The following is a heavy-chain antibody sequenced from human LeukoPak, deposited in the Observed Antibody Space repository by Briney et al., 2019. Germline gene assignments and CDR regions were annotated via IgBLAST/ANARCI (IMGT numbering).Heavy chain of an antibody. J-gene: IGHJ4*02. CDR1: GFTVSSNY. CDR2: IHSGGST. D-gene: IGHD3-9*01. CDR3: ARVSIDWSMYYFDY. Sequence: GGSLRLSCAASGFTVSSNYMSWVRQAPGKGLEWVSVIHSGGSTYYRDSVKGRFTISRENSKNTLYLQMNSLRAEDTAVYYCARVSIDWSMYYFDYWGQGTLVTVSS. V-gene: IGHV3-53*01.